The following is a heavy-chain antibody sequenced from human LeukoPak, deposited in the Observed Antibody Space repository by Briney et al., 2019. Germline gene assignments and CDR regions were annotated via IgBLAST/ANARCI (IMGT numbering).Heavy chain of an antibody. J-gene: IGHJ4*02. V-gene: IGHV3-20*04. Sequence: PGGCLRLSCAASGFTFDDYGMSWVRQAPGKGLEWVSGINWNGGSTGYADSVKGRFTISRDNAKNSLYLQMNSLRAEDTALYYCARSMAMVRGFDYWGQGTLVTVSS. CDR1: GFTFDDYG. D-gene: IGHD3-10*01. CDR3: ARSMAMVRGFDY. CDR2: INWNGGST.